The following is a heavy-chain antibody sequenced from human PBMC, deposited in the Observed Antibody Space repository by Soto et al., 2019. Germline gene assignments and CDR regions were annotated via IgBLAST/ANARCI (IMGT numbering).Heavy chain of an antibody. CDR2: VKSKADGETS. J-gene: IGHJ6*02. CDR3: ASGDWSQDDYHAMDV. V-gene: IGHV3-15*07. Sequence: VQLVESGGGLVKPGGSLRLSCAASGFSFNNAWMNWVRQAPGKGLEWVGRVKSKADGETSDYAVSVKGRFTISRDDSKNTLYLQMSDLTIEDTGVYYCASGDWSQDDYHAMDVWGQGTTITFSS. CDR1: GFSFNNAW. D-gene: IGHD1-1*01.